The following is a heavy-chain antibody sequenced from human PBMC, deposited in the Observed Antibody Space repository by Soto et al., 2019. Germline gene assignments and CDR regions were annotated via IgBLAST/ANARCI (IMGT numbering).Heavy chain of an antibody. CDR1: GGSISSSSYY. J-gene: IGHJ4*02. D-gene: IGHD4-17*01. CDR3: ARLVHDYGGNFFDY. CDR2: IYYSGST. Sequence: QLQLQESGPGLVKPSETLSLTCTVSGGSISSSSYYWGWIRQPPGKGLEWIGSIYYSGSTYYNPSLKSRVTISVDTSMNQFSLKLSSVTAADTAVYYCARLVHDYGGNFFDYWGQGTLVTVSS. V-gene: IGHV4-39*01.